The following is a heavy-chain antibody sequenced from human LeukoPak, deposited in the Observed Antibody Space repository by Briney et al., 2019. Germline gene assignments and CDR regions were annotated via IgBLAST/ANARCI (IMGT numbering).Heavy chain of an antibody. CDR3: ERDDNLYSSSWYYFDY. Sequence: GGSLRLSCAASGFTFSSYSMNWVRQAPGKGLEWVSSISSSSSYIYYADSVKGRFTISRDNAKNSLYLQMNSLRAEDTAVYYCERDDNLYSSSWYYFDYWGQGTLVTVSS. CDR2: ISSSSSYI. V-gene: IGHV3-21*01. CDR1: GFTFSSYS. J-gene: IGHJ4*02. D-gene: IGHD6-13*01.